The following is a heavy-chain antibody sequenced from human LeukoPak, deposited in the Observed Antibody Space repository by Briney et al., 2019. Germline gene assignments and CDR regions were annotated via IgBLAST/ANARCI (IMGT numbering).Heavy chain of an antibody. Sequence: GGSLRLSCAASGFTFSSYSMNWVRQAPGKGLEWVSYIRSSSSTIYYADSLKGRFTISRDNAKNSLYLQMNSLGAEDTAVYYCARVEGSSSGRDYWGQGTLVTVSS. CDR2: IRSSSSTI. CDR1: GFTFSSYS. CDR3: ARVEGSSSGRDY. V-gene: IGHV3-48*01. D-gene: IGHD6-6*01. J-gene: IGHJ4*02.